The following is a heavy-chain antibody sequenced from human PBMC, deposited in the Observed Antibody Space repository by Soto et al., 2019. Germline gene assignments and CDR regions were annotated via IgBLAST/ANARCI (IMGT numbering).Heavy chain of an antibody. V-gene: IGHV3-13*05. D-gene: IGHD6-13*01. CDR3: ARGYSSSPVLGALDM. Sequence: GGSLRLSCAASGFTFSSYDMHWVRQATGKGLEWVSAIGTAGDPYYPGSVKGRFTISRENAKNSLYLQMNSLRAGDTAVYDCARGYSSSPVLGALDMWGQGTMVTVSS. J-gene: IGHJ3*02. CDR1: GFTFSSYD. CDR2: IGTAGDP.